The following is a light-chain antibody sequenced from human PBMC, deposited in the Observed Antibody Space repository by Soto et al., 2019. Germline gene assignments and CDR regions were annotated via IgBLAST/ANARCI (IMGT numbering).Light chain of an antibody. CDR3: CSYAGTYTGI. CDR2: DNT. J-gene: IGLJ2*01. Sequence: QSVLTQPPSMSGAPGQRVTMSCTGSSSNLGAGYDVHWYQRLPGAAPKLLIYDNTHRPSGVPNRFSGSKSGTSASLAITGLQAEDEADYYCCSYAGTYTGIFGGGTKLTVL. CDR1: SSNLGAGYD. V-gene: IGLV1-40*01.